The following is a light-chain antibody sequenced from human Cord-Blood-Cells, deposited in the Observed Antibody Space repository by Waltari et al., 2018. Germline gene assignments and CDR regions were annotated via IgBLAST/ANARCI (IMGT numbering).Light chain of an antibody. CDR1: QGISSY. CDR3: QQYYSYPGT. J-gene: IGKJ1*01. V-gene: IGKV1-8*01. Sequence: AIRMTQPPSSFSASTGDRVTITCRASQGISSYLAWYQQKPGKAPKLLIYAASTLQSWVPSRFRGSGSGTDFTLTISCLQSEDFATYYCQQYYSYPGTFGQGTKVEIK. CDR2: AAS.